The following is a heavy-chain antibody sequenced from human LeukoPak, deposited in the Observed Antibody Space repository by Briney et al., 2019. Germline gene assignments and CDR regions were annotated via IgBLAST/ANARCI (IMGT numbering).Heavy chain of an antibody. D-gene: IGHD6-25*01. V-gene: IGHV3-21*01. CDR1: GFTFSSYS. CDR2: ISSSSSYI. CDR3: ARDAYRIAAPRYYYYYMDV. Sequence: KPGGSLRLSCAASGFTFSSYSMNWVRQAPGKGLEWVSSISSSSSYIYYADSVKGRFTISRDNAKNSLYLQMNSLRAEDTTVYYCARDAYRIAAPRYYYYYMDVWGKGTTVTVSS. J-gene: IGHJ6*03.